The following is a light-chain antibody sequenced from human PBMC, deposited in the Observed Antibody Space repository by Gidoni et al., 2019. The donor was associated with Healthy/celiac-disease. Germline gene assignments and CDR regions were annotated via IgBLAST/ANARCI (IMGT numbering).Light chain of an antibody. J-gene: IGKJ3*01. V-gene: IGKV3-20*01. CDR3: QQYGSSRWT. Sequence: EIVLTQSPGTLSLSPGERATLSCRASQSVSSSYLAWYQQKPGQAPRLLIYGASSRATGIPDRFSGSGSGTDFTLTISRLEPEDFAVYYCQQYGSSRWTFXPXTKVDIK. CDR2: GAS. CDR1: QSVSSSY.